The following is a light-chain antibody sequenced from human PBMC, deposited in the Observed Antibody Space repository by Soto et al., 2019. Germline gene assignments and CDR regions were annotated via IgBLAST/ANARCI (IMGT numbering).Light chain of an antibody. CDR2: WAS. V-gene: IGKV4-1*01. J-gene: IGKJ5*01. CDR3: QQHYITPIT. Sequence: DIVMTQSPDSLAVSLGERATIHCKSSQSVLYSAKNKNFLTWYQQKPGQPPKLLIYWASTRESGVTDRFTGSGSGTDFTLSISSLQAEDVAVYYCQQHYITPITFGQGTRLEIK. CDR1: QSVLYSAKNKNF.